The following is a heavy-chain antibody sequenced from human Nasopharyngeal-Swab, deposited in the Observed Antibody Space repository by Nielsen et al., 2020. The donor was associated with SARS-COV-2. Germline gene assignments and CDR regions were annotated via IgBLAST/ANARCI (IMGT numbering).Heavy chain of an antibody. CDR3: AKGDTNGANDAFDI. V-gene: IGHV3-23*01. CDR1: GFTFSSYA. CDR2: ISGSGTT. D-gene: IGHD2-8*01. Sequence: GESLNISCAASGFTFSSYAMSLVRQAPGKGLEWVSAISGSGTTYYADSVKGRFTISRDNSKNTLSLQMNSLRAEDTAVYYCAKGDTNGANDAFDIWGQGTMVTVSS. J-gene: IGHJ3*02.